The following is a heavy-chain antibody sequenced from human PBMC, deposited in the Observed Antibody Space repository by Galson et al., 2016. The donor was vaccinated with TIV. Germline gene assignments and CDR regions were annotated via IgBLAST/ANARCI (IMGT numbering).Heavy chain of an antibody. D-gene: IGHD6-13*01. J-gene: IGHJ5*02. V-gene: IGHV3-74*01. CDR1: GFTFSSHW. Sequence: SLRLSCAASGFTFSSHWMHWVRQSPGKGLVRVSRINSDGNRRTYADSVKGRFTISRDNAKNILYLQLNSLRVEDTAVYYCSRGVGRAIAAAGFRWLDPWGQGTQVIVSS. CDR2: INSDGNRR. CDR3: SRGVGRAIAAAGFRWLDP.